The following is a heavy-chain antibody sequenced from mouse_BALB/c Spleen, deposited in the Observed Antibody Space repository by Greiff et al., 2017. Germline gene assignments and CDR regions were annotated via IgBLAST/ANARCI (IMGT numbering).Heavy chain of an antibody. Sequence: VQLKESGAELVKPGASVKLSCTASGFNIKDTYMHWVKRRPEQGLEWIGRIDPANGNTKYDPKFQGKATITADTSSNTAYLQLSSLTSEDTAVYYCAFHYYGSRYDYWGQGTTLTVSS. CDR1: GFNIKDTY. J-gene: IGHJ2*01. CDR2: IDPANGNT. D-gene: IGHD1-1*01. CDR3: AFHYYGSRYDY. V-gene: IGHV14-3*02.